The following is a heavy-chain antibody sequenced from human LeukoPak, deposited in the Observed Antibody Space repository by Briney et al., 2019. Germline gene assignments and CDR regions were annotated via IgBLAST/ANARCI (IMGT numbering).Heavy chain of an antibody. CDR3: AREGRYYDSSGHDAFDI. CDR1: GYTLTELS. CDR2: IIPIFGTA. J-gene: IGHJ3*02. V-gene: IGHV1-69*13. Sequence: ASVKVSCKVSGYTLTELSMHWVRQAPGQGLEWMGGIIPIFGTANYAQKFQGRVTITADESTSTAYMELSSLRSEDTAVYYCAREGRYYDSSGHDAFDIWGQGTMVTVSS. D-gene: IGHD3-22*01.